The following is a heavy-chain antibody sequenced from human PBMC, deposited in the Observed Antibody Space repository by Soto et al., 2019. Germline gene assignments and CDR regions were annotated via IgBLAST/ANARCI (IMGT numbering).Heavy chain of an antibody. J-gene: IGHJ5*02. D-gene: IGHD3-3*01. V-gene: IGHV1-18*01. CDR2: ISAYNGNT. CDR3: ARDGGTRITIKHNWFDP. CDR1: GYTFTSYG. Sequence: RASVKVSCKASGYTFTSYGISWVRQAPGQGLEWMGWISAYNGNTNYAQKLQGRVTMTTDTSTSTAYMELRSLRSDDTAVYYCARDGGTRITIKHNWFDPWGQGTLVTVSS.